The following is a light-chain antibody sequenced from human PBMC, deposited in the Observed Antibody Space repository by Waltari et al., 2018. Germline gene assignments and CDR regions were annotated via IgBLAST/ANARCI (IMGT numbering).Light chain of an antibody. CDR1: QSVRTD. V-gene: IGKV3-20*01. Sequence: ELVLTQSPATLSLSPGERATLSCRSSQSVRTDLAWYQQKPGQAPRLLIYCASTSATCIPDRFSGSGSGTDFSLTISRLEPEDAAVYYCQNHERLPATFGQGTKVEIK. CDR3: QNHERLPAT. CDR2: CAS. J-gene: IGKJ1*01.